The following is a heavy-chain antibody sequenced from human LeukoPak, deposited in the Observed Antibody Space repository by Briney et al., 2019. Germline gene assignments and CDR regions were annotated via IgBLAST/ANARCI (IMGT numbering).Heavy chain of an antibody. CDR1: GGSISSYY. J-gene: IGHJ4*02. V-gene: IGHV4-59*08. CDR2: IYYGGST. Sequence: ASETLSLTCTVSGGSISSYYWSWIRQPPGKGLEWIGYIYYGGSTNYNPFLKSRVTISVDTSKNQFSLKLSSVTAADTAVYYCARRGYYDSSGFDYWGQGTLVTVSS. CDR3: ARRGYYDSSGFDY. D-gene: IGHD3-22*01.